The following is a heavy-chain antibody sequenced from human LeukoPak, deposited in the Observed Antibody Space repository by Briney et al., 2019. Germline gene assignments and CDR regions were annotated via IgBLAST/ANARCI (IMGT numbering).Heavy chain of an antibody. CDR1: GFTFYIYA. D-gene: IGHD1-1*01. V-gene: IGHV3-30-3*01. J-gene: IGHJ4*02. Sequence: GGSLRLSCAASGFTFYIYAIHWVRQSPGKGLQWVAVIEDDGSHKDYVDSVKGRFTISRDNSKNTLYLQMNSLRAEDTAVYYCARDTTGHYDYWGQGTLVTVSS. CDR2: IEDDGSHK. CDR3: ARDTTGHYDY.